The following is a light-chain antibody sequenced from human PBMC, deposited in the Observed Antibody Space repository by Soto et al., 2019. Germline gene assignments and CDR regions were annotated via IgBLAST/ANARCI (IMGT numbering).Light chain of an antibody. CDR2: AAS. CDR1: QDINKY. V-gene: IGKV1-27*01. Sequence: DIQMTQSPSSLSASVGSRVSITCRASQDINKYLAWYQQEPGKVPKVLIYAASILQPGVPSRFSGSGSGTDFTLTISSLQPDDTATYYCQNYDSDPITFGQGTRLEIK. J-gene: IGKJ5*01. CDR3: QNYDSDPIT.